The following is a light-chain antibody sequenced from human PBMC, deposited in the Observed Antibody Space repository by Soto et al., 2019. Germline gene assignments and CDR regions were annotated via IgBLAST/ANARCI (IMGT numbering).Light chain of an antibody. CDR1: NSDVGTYHL. CDR3: CSYAGSYTSL. J-gene: IGLJ3*02. V-gene: IGLV2-23*01. CDR2: EDT. Sequence: QSALTQPASVSGSLGQSITISCTGSNSDVGTYHLVSWYQQLPGKAPKVIIYEDTKRPSGVSSRFSGSKSGNTASLTISGLQAEDEADYYCCSYAGSYTSLFGGGTKLTVL.